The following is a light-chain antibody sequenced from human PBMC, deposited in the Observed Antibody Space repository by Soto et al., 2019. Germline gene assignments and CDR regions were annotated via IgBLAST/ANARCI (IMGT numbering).Light chain of an antibody. CDR3: SSYTASSTPVI. CDR2: EVS. Sequence: QSVLTQPASVSGSPGQSITISCTGTNSDVGAYKFVSWYQHHPGKAPKLMISEVSNRPSGVSNRFPGSKSGNTASLTISGLRAEDEADYYCSSYTASSTPVILGGGTQLTVL. CDR1: NSDVGAYKF. J-gene: IGLJ7*01. V-gene: IGLV2-14*01.